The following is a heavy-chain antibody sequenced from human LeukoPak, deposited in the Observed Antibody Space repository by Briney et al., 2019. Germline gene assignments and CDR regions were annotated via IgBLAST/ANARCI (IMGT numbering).Heavy chain of an antibody. CDR2: ISSGSGYI. CDR1: GFTFSSYS. D-gene: IGHD5-12*01. Sequence: GGSLRLSCAASGFTFSSYSMNWVRQAPGKGLEWVSSISSGSGYIYYADSVKGRFTISRDNAKNSLYLQMNGLRAEDTAVYYCARELYSGYGRFDYWGQGTLVTVSS. J-gene: IGHJ4*02. CDR3: ARELYSGYGRFDY. V-gene: IGHV3-21*01.